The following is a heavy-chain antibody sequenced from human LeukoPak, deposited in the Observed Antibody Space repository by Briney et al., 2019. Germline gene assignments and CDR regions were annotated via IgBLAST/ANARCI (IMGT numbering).Heavy chain of an antibody. Sequence: GGSLRLFCAASGFTFDDYGMSWVRQAPGKGLEWVSGINWNGGSTGYADSVKGRFTISRDNAKNSLYLQMNSLRAEDTALYYCASSDLYDYVWGSYRPPFDYWGQGTLVTVSS. V-gene: IGHV3-20*04. CDR1: GFTFDDYG. D-gene: IGHD3-16*02. J-gene: IGHJ4*02. CDR2: INWNGGST. CDR3: ASSDLYDYVWGSYRPPFDY.